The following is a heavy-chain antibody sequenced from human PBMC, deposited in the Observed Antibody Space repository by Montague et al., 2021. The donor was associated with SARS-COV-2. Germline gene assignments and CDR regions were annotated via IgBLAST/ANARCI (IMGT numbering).Heavy chain of an antibody. Sequence: TLSLTCTVSGGSISSGGYYWSWIRQHPGRGLEWIGYIYYSESTYYNPSLKSRVTISVDTSKNQFSLKLSSVTAADTAVYYCARVQGITMIVVVTGAFDIWGQGTMVTVSS. CDR3: ARVQGITMIVVVTGAFDI. CDR2: IYYSEST. D-gene: IGHD3-22*01. J-gene: IGHJ3*02. V-gene: IGHV4-31*03. CDR1: GGSISSGGYY.